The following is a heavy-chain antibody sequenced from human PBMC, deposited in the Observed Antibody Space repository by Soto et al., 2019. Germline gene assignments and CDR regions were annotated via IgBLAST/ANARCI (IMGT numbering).Heavy chain of an antibody. J-gene: IGHJ3*02. V-gene: IGHV3-74*03. CDR1: GFTFSSYW. CDR2: IDTYGSAT. Sequence: GSLRLSCAASGFTFSSYWMHWVRQAPGKGLVWVSRIDTYGSATKYADSVEGRFTISRDNSKNTLNLQMNNLRAEDTAVYYCVKGDCISISCSSRAFNIWGQGAMVTVSS. D-gene: IGHD2-2*01. CDR3: VKGDCISISCSSRAFNI.